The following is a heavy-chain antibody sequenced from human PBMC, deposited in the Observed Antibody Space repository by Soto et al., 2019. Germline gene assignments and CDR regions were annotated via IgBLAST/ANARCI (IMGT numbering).Heavy chain of an antibody. J-gene: IGHJ5*02. CDR1: WDTFTSYD. V-gene: IGHV1-8*01. Sequence: GASVKGSWTASWDTFTSYDINWGRQPTEQGLEWMGWMNPNSGNTGYAQKFQGRVTMTRNTSISTAYMELSRLRSEDTAVYYCARGRFITMIVVVPSPWFDPWGQGTLVTVSS. CDR2: MNPNSGNT. D-gene: IGHD3-22*01. CDR3: ARGRFITMIVVVPSPWFDP.